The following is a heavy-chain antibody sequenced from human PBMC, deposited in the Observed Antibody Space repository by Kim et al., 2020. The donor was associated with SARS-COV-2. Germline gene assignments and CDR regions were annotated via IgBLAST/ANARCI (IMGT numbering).Heavy chain of an antibody. Sequence: KGRVTISVDTSKNQFSLKLSSVTAADTAVYYCARTVVYYYDSSGEDRFDYWGQGTLVTVSS. D-gene: IGHD3-22*01. V-gene: IGHV4-34*01. CDR3: ARTVVYYYDSSGEDRFDY. J-gene: IGHJ4*02.